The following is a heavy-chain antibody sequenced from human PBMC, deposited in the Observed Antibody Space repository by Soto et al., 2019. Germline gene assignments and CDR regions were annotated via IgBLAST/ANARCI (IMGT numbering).Heavy chain of an antibody. Sequence: ASETLSLTCTVSGGSISSGGYYWSWIRQHPGKGLEWIGYIYYSGSTHYNPSLKSRVTVSVDTSRNQFFLTLRSVSAADSAVYHCGREGGETWDYEASWGQGTPVTVSS. V-gene: IGHV4-31*03. CDR3: GREGGETWDYEAS. CDR2: IYYSGST. J-gene: IGHJ5*02. CDR1: GGSISSGGYY. D-gene: IGHD1-7*01.